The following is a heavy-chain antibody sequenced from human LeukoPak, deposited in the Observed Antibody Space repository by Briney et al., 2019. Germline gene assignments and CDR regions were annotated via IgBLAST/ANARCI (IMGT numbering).Heavy chain of an antibody. CDR3: ARAPVVRGVLNWFDP. J-gene: IGHJ5*02. V-gene: IGHV4-59*01. CDR1: GGSISSYY. CDR2: IYYSAST. Sequence: SETLSLTCTVSGGSISSYYWSWIRQPPGKGLEWIGYIYYSASTKYNPSLKSRVTISVDTSKNQFSLKLSSVTAADTAVYYCARAPVVRGVLNWFDPWGQGTLVTVSS. D-gene: IGHD3-10*01.